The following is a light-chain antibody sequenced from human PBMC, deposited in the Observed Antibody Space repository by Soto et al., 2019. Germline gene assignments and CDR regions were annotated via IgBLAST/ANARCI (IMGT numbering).Light chain of an antibody. Sequence: DIQMTQSPSSLPASVGDRVTITCRASQTIAKYINWYQQKPGKAPIRLIFGISNLRRGVPSRFSGSGYGTDFTLSISSLQPEDFATHYCQQTDSLPLTFGGGTKLEIK. CDR1: QTIAKY. CDR2: GIS. CDR3: QQTDSLPLT. J-gene: IGKJ4*01. V-gene: IGKV1-39*01.